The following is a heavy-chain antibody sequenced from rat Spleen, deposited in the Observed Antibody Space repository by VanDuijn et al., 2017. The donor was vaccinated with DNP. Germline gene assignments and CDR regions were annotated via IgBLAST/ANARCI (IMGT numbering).Heavy chain of an antibody. J-gene: IGHJ1*01. CDR2: ISSGENT. D-gene: IGHD1-6*01. Sequence: QVRLRESGPGLVQPSHPLSLTCTVSGFPLTSYAVSWVRQPPGKGLEWIAAISSGENTYYNPALKSRLSISRDTSKSQVFLKMNSLQTEDTAIYFCTRVLYNGYQRHYWSFDFWGPGTMVTVSS. V-gene: IGHV2S12*01. CDR3: TRVLYNGYQRHYWSFDF. CDR1: GFPLTSYA.